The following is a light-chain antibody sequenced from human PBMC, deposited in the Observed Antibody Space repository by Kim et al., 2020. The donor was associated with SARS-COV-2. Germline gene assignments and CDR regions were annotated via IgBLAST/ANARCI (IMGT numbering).Light chain of an antibody. CDR3: AAWDDSLSAWV. V-gene: IGLV1-47*01. CDR1: SSNIGSYY. J-gene: IGLJ3*02. Sequence: GERFTIVCSGSSSNIGSYYVYWYQQLPGTAPKLLIYRNNQRPSGVPDRFSGSKSGTSASLAISGLRSEDEADYYCAAWDDSLSAWVFGGGTQLTVL. CDR2: RNN.